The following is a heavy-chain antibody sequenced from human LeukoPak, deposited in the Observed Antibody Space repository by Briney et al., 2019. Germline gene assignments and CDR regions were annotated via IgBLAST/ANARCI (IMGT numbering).Heavy chain of an antibody. J-gene: IGHJ4*02. CDR3: ARDVVAAAGTWDY. Sequence: SETLSLTCNVSGGSISNNNYFWAWIRQPPGKGLEWLGSIFYTGTAYYNPSLESPVTMSVDTSKNQFSLKVTSVMAADTAVYYCARDVVAAAGTWDYWGQGTLVTVSS. D-gene: IGHD6-13*01. CDR2: IFYTGTA. V-gene: IGHV4-39*07. CDR1: GGSISNNNYF.